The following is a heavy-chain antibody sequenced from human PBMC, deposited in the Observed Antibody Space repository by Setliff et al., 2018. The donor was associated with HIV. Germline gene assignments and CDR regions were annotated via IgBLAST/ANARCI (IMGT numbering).Heavy chain of an antibody. CDR3: ARTLAYHAFDI. Sequence: SETLSLTCIVSGGSITSSGYNWNWIRQHPGKGLEWIGYIYTSGSTNYNPSLKSRVTISVDTSKNQLSLKLSSVTAADTAVYYCARTLAYHAFDIWGQGTMVTVSS. V-gene: IGHV4-61*05. CDR1: GGSITSSGYN. J-gene: IGHJ3*02. CDR2: IYTSGST. D-gene: IGHD2-2*01.